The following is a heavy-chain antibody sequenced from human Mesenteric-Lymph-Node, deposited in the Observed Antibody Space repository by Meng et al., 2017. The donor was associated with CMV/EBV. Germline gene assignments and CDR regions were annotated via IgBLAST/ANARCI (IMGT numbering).Heavy chain of an antibody. CDR3: AKDTWRRAWYSNSAYHGMDV. Sequence: GGSLRLSCAVSGFNFDDYAMFWVRQAPGKGLEWVSGLSWNSGSVDYADSVKGRFTISRDNAKNSFYLQMNSLRPDDTALYYCAKDTWRRAWYSNSAYHGMDVWGQGTTVTVSS. D-gene: IGHD6-6*01. CDR1: GFNFDDYA. V-gene: IGHV3-9*01. J-gene: IGHJ6*02. CDR2: LSWNSGSV.